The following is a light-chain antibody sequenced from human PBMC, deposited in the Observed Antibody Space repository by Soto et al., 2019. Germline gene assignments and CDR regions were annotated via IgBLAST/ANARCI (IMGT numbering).Light chain of an antibody. CDR2: DVS. CDR1: SSDVGGYNY. V-gene: IGLV2-11*01. J-gene: IGLJ1*01. Sequence: QSVRPHPLSVSWSPGRSVTISCAGTSSDVGGYNYVSWYQQHPGKAPKLMIYDVSKRPSGVPDRFSGSKSGNTASLTISGLQAEDEADYYCCSYAGTYNFYVFGTGTKVTVL. CDR3: CSYAGTYNFYV.